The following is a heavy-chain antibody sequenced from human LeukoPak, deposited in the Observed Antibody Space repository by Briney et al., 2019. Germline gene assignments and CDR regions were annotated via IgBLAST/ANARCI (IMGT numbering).Heavy chain of an antibody. CDR2: ISSSSSYI. CDR3: ARDPVAGTFDY. CDR1: GFTFSSYS. J-gene: IGHJ4*02. Sequence: GGSLRLSCAASGFTFSSYSMNWVRQAPGKGLEWVSSISSSSSYIYYADSVKGRFTISIDNAKNSLYLQMNSLRAEDTAVYYCARDPVAGTFDYWGQGTLVTVSS. V-gene: IGHV3-21*01. D-gene: IGHD6-19*01.